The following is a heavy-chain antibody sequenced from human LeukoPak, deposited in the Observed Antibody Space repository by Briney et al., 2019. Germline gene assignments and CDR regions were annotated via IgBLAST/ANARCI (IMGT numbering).Heavy chain of an antibody. CDR2: ISGSGGST. CDR1: EFTFSSYA. CDR3: ARDPMNYYDSSGYYLDY. V-gene: IGHV3-23*01. D-gene: IGHD3-22*01. Sequence: GGSLRLSCAASEFTFSSYAMSWVRQAPGKGLEWVSSISGSGGSTYYADSVQGRFTISRDNSKNTLYLQMNSLRAEDTAVYYCARDPMNYYDSSGYYLDYWGQGTLVTVSS. J-gene: IGHJ4*02.